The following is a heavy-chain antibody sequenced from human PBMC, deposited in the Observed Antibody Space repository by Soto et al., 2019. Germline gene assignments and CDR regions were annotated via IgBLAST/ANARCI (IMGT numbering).Heavy chain of an antibody. CDR3: ARGLDQPPVGLYFDT. CDR1: GGTFNSYL. CDR2: IIPAFGTA. Sequence: QVQLVQSGAEVKNPGSSVKVSCKTSGGTFNSYLIDWVRQAPGQGLEWMGGIIPAFGTAKYAQKFQGRVTITAYKSTNTAYMELRTLTSEDTAVYYCARGLDQPPVGLYFDTWGQGTLVTVSA. V-gene: IGHV1-69*06. D-gene: IGHD2-2*01. J-gene: IGHJ4*02.